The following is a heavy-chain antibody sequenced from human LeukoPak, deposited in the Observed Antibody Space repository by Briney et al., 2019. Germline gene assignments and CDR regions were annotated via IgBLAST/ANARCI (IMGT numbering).Heavy chain of an antibody. Sequence: SETLSLTCTVSGGSISSYYWSWIRQPPGKGLEWIGNIYYSGSTNYNPSLKSRVTISVDTSKNQFSLKLSSVTAADTAVYYCARDGSGGSYYLWFDPWGQGTLVTVSS. CDR1: GGSISSYY. CDR3: ARDGSGGSYYLWFDP. CDR2: IYYSGST. D-gene: IGHD1-26*01. J-gene: IGHJ5*02. V-gene: IGHV4-59*01.